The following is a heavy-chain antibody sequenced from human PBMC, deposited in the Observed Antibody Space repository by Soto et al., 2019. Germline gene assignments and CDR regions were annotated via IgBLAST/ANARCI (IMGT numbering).Heavy chain of an antibody. CDR2: ISPYSGNT. CDR1: GYTFTSYA. V-gene: IGHV1-18*01. CDR3: ARDTSQKIGYGLYDY. J-gene: IGHJ4*02. Sequence: QVQLVQSGAEVRKPGASVKVSCKSSGYTFTSYAVSWVRQAPGQGLEWMGWISPYSGNTNYGQKVQGRVSLTTDTSTSTAYLELRHLRSDDTDVYYCARDTSQKIGYGLYDYWGQGTQVTVSS. D-gene: IGHD2-2*01.